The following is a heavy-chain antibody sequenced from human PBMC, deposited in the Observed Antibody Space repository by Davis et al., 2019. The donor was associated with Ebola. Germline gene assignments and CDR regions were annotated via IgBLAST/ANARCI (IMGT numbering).Heavy chain of an antibody. CDR3: VTMAAF. D-gene: IGHD5-24*01. Sequence: PGGSLRLSCAASGFPFSQAWLNWVRQAPGKGLEWVGRIKSKNDGETTDYAAPVRGRFTMSRDESKNTLFLKMDSLKTEDTGIYFCVTMAAFWGQGTLVTVSA. J-gene: IGHJ4*02. CDR2: IKSKNDGETT. V-gene: IGHV3-15*07. CDR1: GFPFSQAW.